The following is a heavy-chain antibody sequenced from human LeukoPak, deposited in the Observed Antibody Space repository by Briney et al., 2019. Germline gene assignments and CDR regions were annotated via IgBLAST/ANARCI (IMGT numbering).Heavy chain of an antibody. Sequence: ASVKVSCKASGYTFTSYGISWVRQAPGQGLEWMGWISAYNGNTNYAQKLQGRVTMTTETSTSTAYMELRSLRSDDTAVYYCARGGKARYSGYDQNYYYYGMDVWGKGTTVTVSS. CDR2: ISAYNGNT. J-gene: IGHJ6*04. V-gene: IGHV1-18*04. CDR1: GYTFTSYG. D-gene: IGHD5-12*01. CDR3: ARGGKARYSGYDQNYYYYGMDV.